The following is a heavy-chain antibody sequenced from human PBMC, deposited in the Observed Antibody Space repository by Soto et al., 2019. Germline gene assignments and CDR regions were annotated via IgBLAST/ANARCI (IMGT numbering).Heavy chain of an antibody. D-gene: IGHD6-19*01. V-gene: IGHV4-34*01. Sequence: PSEALSLTCAVYGGSFSGYYWSWIRQPPGKGLEWIGEINHSGSTNYNPSLKSRVTISVDTSKNQFSLKLSSVTAADTAVYYCARARRGRRGSGWYGSLDPWGQGTLVT. CDR2: INHSGST. CDR3: ARARRGRRGSGWYGSLDP. J-gene: IGHJ5*02. CDR1: GGSFSGYY.